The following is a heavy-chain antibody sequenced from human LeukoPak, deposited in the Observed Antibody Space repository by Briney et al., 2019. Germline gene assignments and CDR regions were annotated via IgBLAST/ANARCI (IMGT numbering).Heavy chain of an antibody. CDR2: ISGSGGTT. D-gene: IGHD6-19*01. CDR1: GFTFSSDA. J-gene: IGHJ3*02. CDR3: AKYSSGWSDSAFDI. Sequence: AGSLRLSCAASGFTFSSDAMHWVRQAPGKGLEWVSVISGSGGTTYYADFVKGRSTIFRDNSKNTLYLQMDSLRAEDTAVYYCAKYSSGWSDSAFDIWGQGTMVTVSS. V-gene: IGHV3-23*01.